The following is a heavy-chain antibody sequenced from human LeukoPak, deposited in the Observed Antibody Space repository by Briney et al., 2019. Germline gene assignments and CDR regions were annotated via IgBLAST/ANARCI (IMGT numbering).Heavy chain of an antibody. V-gene: IGHV3-30-3*01. Sequence: GGSLRLSCSASGFTFSSYSMHWVRQAPGKGLEWVAVISYDGNNKYDADSEKGRFTISRDNSKNTLYLQMSSLRAEDTAVYYCARLPGYCSSNSCYKMTIPFDYWGQGTLVTVSS. CDR2: ISYDGNNK. J-gene: IGHJ4*02. CDR3: ARLPGYCSSNSCYKMTIPFDY. CDR1: GFTFSSYS. D-gene: IGHD2-2*02.